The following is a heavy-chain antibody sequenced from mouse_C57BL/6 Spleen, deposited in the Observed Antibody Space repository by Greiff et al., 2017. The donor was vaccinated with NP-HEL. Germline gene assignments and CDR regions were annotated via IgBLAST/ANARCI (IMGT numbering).Heavy chain of an antibody. J-gene: IGHJ1*03. V-gene: IGHV1-81*01. CDR2: IYPRSGNT. Sequence: QVQLQQSGAELARPGASVKLSCKASGYTFTSYGISWVKQRTGQGLEWIGEIYPRSGNTYYNEKFKGKATLTADKSSSTAYMELRSLTSEDSAVYFCARETTTVVGNCGVWGTGTTVTVSS. CDR1: GYTFTSYG. D-gene: IGHD1-1*01. CDR3: ARETTTVVGNCGV.